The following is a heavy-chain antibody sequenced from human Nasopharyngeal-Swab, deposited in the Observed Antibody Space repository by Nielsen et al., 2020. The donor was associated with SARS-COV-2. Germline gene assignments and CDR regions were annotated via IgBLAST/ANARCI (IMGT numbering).Heavy chain of an antibody. Sequence: GESLKISCAASGFPFSNSWVHWVRQAPGEGLVWVARINPDGSVRNYADFVKGRFTISRDNAMSTLYLQLNNLRSEDTAVYYCATAGSYRFDNWGQGTLLTVSS. CDR3: ATAGSYRFDN. D-gene: IGHD3-10*01. V-gene: IGHV3-74*01. CDR2: INPDGSVR. CDR1: GFPFSNSW. J-gene: IGHJ4*02.